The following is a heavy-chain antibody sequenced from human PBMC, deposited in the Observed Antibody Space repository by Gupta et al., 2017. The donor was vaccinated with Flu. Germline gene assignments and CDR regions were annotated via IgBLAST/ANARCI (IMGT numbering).Heavy chain of an antibody. CDR3: ARHPRMATMPKGGFDY. Sequence: GESLKISCKGSGYSFTSYWIGWVRQMPGNGLEWMGIIYPGDSDTRYSPSFQGQVTISADKSISTAYLQWSSLKASDTAMYYCARHPRMATMPKGGFDYWGQGTLVTVSS. CDR1: GYSFTSYW. CDR2: IYPGDSDT. J-gene: IGHJ4*02. V-gene: IGHV5-51*01. D-gene: IGHD5-12*01.